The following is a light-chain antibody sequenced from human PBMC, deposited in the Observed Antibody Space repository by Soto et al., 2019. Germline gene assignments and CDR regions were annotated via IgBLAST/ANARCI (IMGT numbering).Light chain of an antibody. J-gene: IGKJ2*01. CDR3: QQYDNLPPYT. Sequence: DIQMTQSPSSLSASVGDRVTITCQASQDISNYLNWYQQKPGKAPKLLIYDASNLETGVPSRFSGSGSVTDFTFTISRLQPEDIATYYCQQYDNLPPYTFGQGTKLEIK. V-gene: IGKV1-33*01. CDR1: QDISNY. CDR2: DAS.